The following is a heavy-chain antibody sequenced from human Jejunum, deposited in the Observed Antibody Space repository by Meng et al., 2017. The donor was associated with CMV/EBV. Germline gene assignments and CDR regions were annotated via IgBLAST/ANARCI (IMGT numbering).Heavy chain of an antibody. D-gene: IGHD1-26*01. CDR1: GVAFDSSE. Sequence: SCAVSGVAFDSSEMNWVRQAPGKGLEWVSYISGPAKAIYYADSVRGRFTISRDNAKNSLTLQMSGLRAEDTAVYYCARLQWAAFDFLGQGTLVTVSS. J-gene: IGHJ4*02. CDR3: ARLQWAAFDF. V-gene: IGHV3-48*03. CDR2: ISGPAKAI.